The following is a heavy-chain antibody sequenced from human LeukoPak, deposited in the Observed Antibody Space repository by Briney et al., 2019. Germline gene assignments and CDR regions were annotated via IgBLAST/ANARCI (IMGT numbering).Heavy chain of an antibody. CDR1: GYIFTSNH. J-gene: IGHJ3*02. CDR2: ILPIFGTT. CDR3: GRVSCGGNCYSLIGTFDI. V-gene: IGHV1-69*13. Sequence: ASVKVSCKASGYIFTSNHMHWVRQAPGQGLEWMGGILPIFGTTNYAQKFQARVTITADESTSTAYMEMSSLRSEDTAVYYCGRVSCGGNCYSLIGTFDIWGQGTMVTVSS. D-gene: IGHD2-15*01.